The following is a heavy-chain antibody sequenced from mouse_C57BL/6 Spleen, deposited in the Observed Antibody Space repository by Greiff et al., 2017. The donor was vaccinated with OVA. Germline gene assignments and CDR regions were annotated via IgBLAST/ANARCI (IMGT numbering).Heavy chain of an antibody. V-gene: IGHV1-76*01. J-gene: IGHJ2*01. CDR1: GYTFTDYY. Sequence: VQLQQSGAELVRPGASVKLSCKASGYTFTDYYINWVKQRPGQGLEWIARIYPGSGNTYYNEKFKGKATLTAEKSSSAAYMQLSGLTSEDSAVYFCARDYFDYWGQGTTLTVSS. CDR3: ARDYFDY. CDR2: IYPGSGNT.